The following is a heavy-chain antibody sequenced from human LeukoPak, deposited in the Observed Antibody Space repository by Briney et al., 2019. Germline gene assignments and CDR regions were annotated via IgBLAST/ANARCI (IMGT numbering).Heavy chain of an antibody. D-gene: IGHD2-2*01. V-gene: IGHV1-2*02. CDR1: GYTLTRYF. CDR3: ARGAIVPAAIYTDYYYYYYMDV. J-gene: IGHJ6*03. CDR2: INPNGGST. Sequence: ASVKVSCKASGYTLTRYFIHWVRQAPGQGLEWMGIINPNGGSTSYSQKFQGRVTMTRDTSISTAYMELSRLRSDDTAVYYCARGAIVPAAIYTDYYYYYYMDVWGKGTTVTVSS.